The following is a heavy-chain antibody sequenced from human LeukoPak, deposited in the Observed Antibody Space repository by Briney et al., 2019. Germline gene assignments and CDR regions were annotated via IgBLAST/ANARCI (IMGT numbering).Heavy chain of an antibody. V-gene: IGHV3-33*06. CDR3: AKAPSGTPYYFDY. D-gene: IGHD3-10*01. CDR2: IWYDGSNK. Sequence: GRSLRLSCTASGFTFSSYGMHWVRQAPGKGLEWVAVIWYDGSNKYYADSVKGRFTISRDNSKNTLYLQMNSLRAEDTAVYYCAKAPSGTPYYFDYWGQGTLVTVSS. J-gene: IGHJ4*02. CDR1: GFTFSSYG.